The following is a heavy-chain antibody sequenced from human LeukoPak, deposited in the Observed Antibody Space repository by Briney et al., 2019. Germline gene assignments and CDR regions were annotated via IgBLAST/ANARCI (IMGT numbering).Heavy chain of an antibody. J-gene: IGHJ3*02. D-gene: IGHD3-22*01. V-gene: IGHV1-58*02. Sequence: GASVKVSCKASGFTFTSSAMQWVRQARGQRLEWIGWIVVGSGSTNYAQKFQERVTITRDMSTSTAYMELSSLRSEDTAMYYCAADRYYDSSGYPDAFDIWGQGTMVTVSS. CDR2: IVVGSGST. CDR3: AADRYYDSSGYPDAFDI. CDR1: GFTFTSSA.